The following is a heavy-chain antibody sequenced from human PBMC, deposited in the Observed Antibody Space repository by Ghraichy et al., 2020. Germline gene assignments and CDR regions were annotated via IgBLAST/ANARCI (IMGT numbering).Heavy chain of an antibody. CDR1: GGSFSGYY. V-gene: IGHV4-34*01. D-gene: IGHD3-3*01. CDR2: INHSGST. J-gene: IGHJ6*02. Sequence: SETLSLTCAVYGGSFSGYYWSWIRQPPGKGLEWIGEINHSGSTNYNPSLKSRVTISVDTSKNQFSLKLSSVTAADTAVYYCARGLRYYDFWSGYSPSKKPYYYYGMDVWGQGTTVTVSS. CDR3: ARGLRYYDFWSGYSPSKKPYYYYGMDV.